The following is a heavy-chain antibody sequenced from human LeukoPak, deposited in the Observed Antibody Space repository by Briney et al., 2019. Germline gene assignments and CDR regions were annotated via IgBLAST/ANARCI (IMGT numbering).Heavy chain of an antibody. Sequence: GESLKISCKGSGYTFTSYWIGWVRPMPGKGLEWMGIIYPGDSDTRYSPSFQGQVTISADKSISTAYLQWSSLKASDTAMYYCARGAEMATITLFYWGQGTLATVSS. D-gene: IGHD5-24*01. CDR1: GYTFTSYW. CDR3: ARGAEMATITLFY. V-gene: IGHV5-51*01. J-gene: IGHJ4*02. CDR2: IYPGDSDT.